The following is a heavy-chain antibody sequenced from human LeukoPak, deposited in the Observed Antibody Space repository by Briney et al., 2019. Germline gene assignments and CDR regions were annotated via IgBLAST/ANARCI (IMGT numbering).Heavy chain of an antibody. CDR1: GGSISSSSYY. V-gene: IGHV4-39*01. D-gene: IGHD1-26*01. CDR2: IYYSGST. J-gene: IGHJ3*02. Sequence: SETLSLTCTVSGGSISSSSYYWGWIRQPPGKGLEWIGSIYYSGSTYYNPSLKSRVTISVDTSKNQFSLKLSSVTAADTAVYYCASRPVGWVADDAFDIWGQGTMVTVSS. CDR3: ASRPVGWVADDAFDI.